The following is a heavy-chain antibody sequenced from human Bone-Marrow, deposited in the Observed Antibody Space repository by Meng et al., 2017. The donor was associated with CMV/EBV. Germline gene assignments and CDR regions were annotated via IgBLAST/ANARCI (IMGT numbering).Heavy chain of an antibody. J-gene: IGHJ3*02. CDR3: AILGGITRIVVPFDI. Sequence: ASVKVSCKASGYTFTGYYMHWVRQAPGQGLEWMGWINPNSGGTSYAQKFQGRVTMTRDTSISTAYMELSRLSSDDTAVYYCAILGGITRIVVPFDIWGQGPMVTVSS. CDR2: INPNSGGT. D-gene: IGHD3-22*01. V-gene: IGHV1-2*02. CDR1: GYTFTGYY.